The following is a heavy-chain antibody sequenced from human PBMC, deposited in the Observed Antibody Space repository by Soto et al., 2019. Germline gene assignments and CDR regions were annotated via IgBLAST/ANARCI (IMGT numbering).Heavy chain of an antibody. Sequence: GASVKVSCKASGYTFTSYYMHWVRQAPGQGLEWMGIINPSGGSTSYAQKFQGRVTMTRDTSTSTVYMELSSLRSEDTAVYYCATNTRIAARQGWFDPWGQGTLVTVS. V-gene: IGHV1-46*01. CDR3: ATNTRIAARQGWFDP. D-gene: IGHD6-6*01. J-gene: IGHJ5*02. CDR2: INPSGGST. CDR1: GYTFTSYY.